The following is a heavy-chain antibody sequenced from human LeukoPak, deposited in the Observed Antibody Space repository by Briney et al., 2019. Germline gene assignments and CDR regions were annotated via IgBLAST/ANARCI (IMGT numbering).Heavy chain of an antibody. Sequence: GGSLRLSCAASGFTFSSYGMHWVRQAPGKGLEWVAVIWYDGSNKYYADSVKGRFTISRDNSKNTLYLQMNSLRAEDTAVYYCATDSHADWYAPSASFDPWGQGTLVTVSS. CDR1: GFTFSSYG. J-gene: IGHJ5*02. CDR2: IWYDGSNK. D-gene: IGHD3-9*01. V-gene: IGHV3-33*01. CDR3: ATDSHADWYAPSASFDP.